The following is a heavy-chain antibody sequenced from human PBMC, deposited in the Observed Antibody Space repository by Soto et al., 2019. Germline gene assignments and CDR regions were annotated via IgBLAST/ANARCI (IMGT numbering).Heavy chain of an antibody. J-gene: IGHJ6*02. D-gene: IGHD3-10*01. V-gene: IGHV4-59*01. CDR1: GGSISSYY. Sequence: SETLSLTCTVSGGSISSYYWSWIRQPPGKGLEWIGYIYYSGSTNYNPSLKSRVTISVDTSKNQFSLKLSSVTAADTAVYYCARARRHYYGSGSYYERHYYYYYGMDVWGQGTTVTAP. CDR3: ARARRHYYGSGSYYERHYYYYYGMDV. CDR2: IYYSGST.